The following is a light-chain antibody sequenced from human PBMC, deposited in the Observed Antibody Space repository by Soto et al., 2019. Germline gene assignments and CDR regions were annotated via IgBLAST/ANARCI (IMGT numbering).Light chain of an antibody. CDR1: QYIVNY. CDR2: GAS. J-gene: IGKJ2*01. Sequence: VQMTQSPSSLSASVGDRVTITCRASQYIVNYLNWYQQKTGRAPKLLIYGASSLQTGVPPRFSGSGSGTDFTLTISSLQPEDAATYYCQQAFDVPPVTFGPGTKVEI. CDR3: QQAFDVPPVT. V-gene: IGKV1-39*01.